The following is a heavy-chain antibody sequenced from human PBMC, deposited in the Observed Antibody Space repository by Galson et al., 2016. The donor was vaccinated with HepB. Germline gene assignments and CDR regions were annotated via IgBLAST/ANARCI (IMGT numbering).Heavy chain of an antibody. CDR1: GFTFDNYT. J-gene: IGHJ2*01. CDR2: VSHSSTYV. D-gene: IGHD6-6*01. CDR3: ARSLGWYFDV. Sequence: SLRLSCAASGFTFDNYTMNWLRQAPGKGLAWVSSVSHSSTYVYYADSVEGRFTISRDNAKNSLYLEMNSLRVEDTAVFYCARSLGWYFDVWGRGTLVTVSS. V-gene: IGHV3-21*01.